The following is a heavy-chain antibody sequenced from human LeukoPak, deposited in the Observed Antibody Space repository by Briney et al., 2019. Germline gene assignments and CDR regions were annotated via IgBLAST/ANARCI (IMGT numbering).Heavy chain of an antibody. V-gene: IGHV3-7*01. D-gene: IGHD2-2*01. CDR1: GFTFSTYW. J-gene: IGHJ5*02. CDR2: INQDGSQK. Sequence: GGSLRLSCAASGFTFSTYWMSWVRQAPGKGLEWVANINQDGSQKRYVDSVQGRFTISRDNTKNSLFLQMNSLRAEDTAVYYCARADCSSSTCYLRRSWFDPWGQGTLVTVSS. CDR3: ARADCSSSTCYLRRSWFDP.